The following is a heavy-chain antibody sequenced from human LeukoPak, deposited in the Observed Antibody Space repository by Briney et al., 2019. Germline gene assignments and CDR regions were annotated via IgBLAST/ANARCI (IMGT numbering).Heavy chain of an antibody. CDR3: ARGRYDGPFDY. Sequence: PSQTLSLTCSVSSASFSSGGSYWSWIRQHPGRGREWIGYVYYGGGTYYNPSLKSRVFISLDTSKNQFFLNLTSVTAADTAVYYCARGRYDGPFDYWGQGTLVTVSS. CDR2: VYYGGGT. V-gene: IGHV4-31*03. J-gene: IGHJ4*02. D-gene: IGHD3-3*01. CDR1: SASFSSGGSY.